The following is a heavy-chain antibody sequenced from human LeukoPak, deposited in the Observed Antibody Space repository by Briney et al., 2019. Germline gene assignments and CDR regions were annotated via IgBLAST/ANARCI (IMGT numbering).Heavy chain of an antibody. J-gene: IGHJ4*02. CDR3: AKDGSSWYTVPKYYFDY. D-gene: IGHD6-13*01. CDR2: IRYDGSNK. V-gene: IGHV3-30*02. Sequence: GGSLRLSCAASGFTFSSYGMHWVRQAPGKGLEWVAFIRYDGSNKYYADSVKGRFTISRDNSKNTLYLQMNSLRAEDTAVYYCAKDGSSWYTVPKYYFDYWGQGTQVTVSS. CDR1: GFTFSSYG.